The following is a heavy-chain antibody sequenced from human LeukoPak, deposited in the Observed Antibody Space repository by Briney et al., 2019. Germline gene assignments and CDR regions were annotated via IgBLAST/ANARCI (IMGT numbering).Heavy chain of an antibody. CDR3: ARGDRYSSGWYYFDY. Sequence: GGSLRLSCAAPGFTFSSYSMNWVRQAPGKGLEWVSYISSSSSTIYYADSVKGRFTISRDNAKNSLYLQMNSLRDEDTAVYYCARGDRYSSGWYYFDYWGQGTLVTVSS. V-gene: IGHV3-48*02. D-gene: IGHD6-19*01. CDR1: GFTFSSYS. CDR2: ISSSSSTI. J-gene: IGHJ4*02.